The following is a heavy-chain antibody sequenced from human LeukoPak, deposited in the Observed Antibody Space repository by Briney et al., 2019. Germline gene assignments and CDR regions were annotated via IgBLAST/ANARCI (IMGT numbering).Heavy chain of an antibody. CDR2: INPSGGST. Sequence: ASVKVSCKASGYTFTSYYMHWVRQAPGQGLEWMGIINPSGGSTSYAQKFQGRVTMTWDMSTSTVYMELSSLRSEDTAVYYCARSLAEYDFWSGYSYWGQGTLVTVSS. V-gene: IGHV1-46*01. J-gene: IGHJ4*02. CDR3: ARSLAEYDFWSGYSY. CDR1: GYTFTSYY. D-gene: IGHD3-3*01.